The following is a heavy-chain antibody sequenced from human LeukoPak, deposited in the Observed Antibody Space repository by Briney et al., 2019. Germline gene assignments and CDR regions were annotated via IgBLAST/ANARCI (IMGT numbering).Heavy chain of an antibody. CDR3: ARGRYYYDSSGYYQYYYYGMDV. J-gene: IGHJ6*02. Sequence: GASVKVSCKASVDTFTTYGISWVRQAPGQGLEWMGWISAHNGNTNYAQKHQGRVTMTTDTSTSTAYMELRSLRSDDTAVYYCARGRYYYDSSGYYQYYYYGMDVWGQGTTVTVSS. D-gene: IGHD3-22*01. V-gene: IGHV1-18*01. CDR2: ISAHNGNT. CDR1: VDTFTTYG.